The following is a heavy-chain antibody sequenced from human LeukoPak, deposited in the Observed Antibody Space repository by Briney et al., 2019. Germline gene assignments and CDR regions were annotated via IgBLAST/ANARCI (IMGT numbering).Heavy chain of an antibody. D-gene: IGHD3-3*01. V-gene: IGHV1-69*05. Sequence: SVKVSCKASGGTFISYAISWVRQAPGQGLEWMGRIIPIFGTANYAQRFQGRVTITTDESTSTAYMELSSLRSEETAVYYCASSPTIFGVVIMPQWYFDSWGQGTLVTVSS. CDR3: ASSPTIFGVVIMPQWYFDS. CDR2: IIPIFGTA. CDR1: GGTFISYA. J-gene: IGHJ4*02.